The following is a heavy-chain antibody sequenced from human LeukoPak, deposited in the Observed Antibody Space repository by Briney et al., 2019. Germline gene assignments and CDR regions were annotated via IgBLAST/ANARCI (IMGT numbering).Heavy chain of an antibody. CDR2: ISGSGGST. CDR1: GFTFSSYA. Sequence: PGRSLRLSCAASGFTFSSYAMSWVRQAPGKGLEWVSAISGSGGSTYYADSVKGRFTISRDNSKNTLYLQMNSLSAEDTAVYYCAKDHGERWLQQSTLYWGQGTLVTVSS. J-gene: IGHJ4*02. D-gene: IGHD5-24*01. V-gene: IGHV3-23*01. CDR3: AKDHGERWLQQSTLY.